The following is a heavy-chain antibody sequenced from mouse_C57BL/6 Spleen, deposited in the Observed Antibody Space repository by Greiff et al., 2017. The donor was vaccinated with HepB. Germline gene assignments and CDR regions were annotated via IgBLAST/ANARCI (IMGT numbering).Heavy chain of an antibody. CDR2: ISSGSSTI. Sequence: EVKLMESGGGLVKPGGSLKLSCAASGFTFSDYGMHWVRQAPEKGLEWVAYISSGSSTIYYADTVKGRCTISRDNAKNTLFLQMTSLRSEDTAMYYYAKTRTWNYYYYAMDYWGQGTSVTVSS. V-gene: IGHV5-17*01. J-gene: IGHJ4*01. CDR3: AKTRTWNYYYYAMDY. CDR1: GFTFSDYG. D-gene: IGHD1-1*02.